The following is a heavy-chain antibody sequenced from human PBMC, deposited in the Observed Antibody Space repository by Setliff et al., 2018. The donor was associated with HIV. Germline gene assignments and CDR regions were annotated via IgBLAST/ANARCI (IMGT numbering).Heavy chain of an antibody. V-gene: IGHV3-9*02. CDR1: GFTSDDYA. J-gene: IGHJ4*02. CDR2: ISWNSGSI. D-gene: IGHD1-26*01. Sequence: PGGSLSLSCAASGFTSDDYAMHWVRQAPGKGLEWVSGISWNSGSIGYADSVKGRFTISRDNSEHSLYLQMNSLRAEDSALYYCAKASTKWAVGSVAGYFDYWGQGALVTVSS. CDR3: AKASTKWAVGSVAGYFDY.